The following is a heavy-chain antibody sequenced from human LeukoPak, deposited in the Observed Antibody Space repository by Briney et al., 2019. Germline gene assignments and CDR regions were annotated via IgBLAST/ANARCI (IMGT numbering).Heavy chain of an antibody. CDR3: ARARNYYDSSGFYYEGDAFDI. V-gene: IGHV4-39*07. Sequence: SETLSLTCTVSGGSISSSSYYWGWIRQPPGKRLEWIGSIYYSGSTYYNPSLKSRVTISVDTSKNQFSLKLSSVTAADTAVYYCARARNYYDSSGFYYEGDAFDIWGQGTMVTVSS. CDR2: IYYSGST. J-gene: IGHJ3*02. CDR1: GGSISSSSYY. D-gene: IGHD3-22*01.